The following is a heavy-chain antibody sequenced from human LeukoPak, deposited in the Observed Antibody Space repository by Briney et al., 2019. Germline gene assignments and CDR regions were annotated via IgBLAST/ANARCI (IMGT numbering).Heavy chain of an antibody. D-gene: IGHD6-6*01. Sequence: PSETLSLTCTVSGGSISSYYWSWIRQPAGKGLECIVRIYTSGSTNYNPSLKSRVTMSVDTSKNQFSLKLSSVTAADTAVYYCASVSSSAQNDYYYYYYMDVWGKGTTVTVSS. J-gene: IGHJ6*03. CDR2: IYTSGST. CDR1: GGSISSYY. CDR3: ASVSSSAQNDYYYYYYMDV. V-gene: IGHV4-4*07.